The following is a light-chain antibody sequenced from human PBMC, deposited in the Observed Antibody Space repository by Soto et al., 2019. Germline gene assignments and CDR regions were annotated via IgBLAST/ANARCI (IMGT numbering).Light chain of an antibody. CDR3: MQGLQVPIT. CDR2: KVS. Sequence: DVVMTQSPLSLPVTLGQPASMSGMSNQSLANSDGIAYFSWFQQRPGRSPRRLIYKVSNRDSGVPARFSGSGSGTDFALKISRVEAEDVGVYYCMQGLQVPITFGQGTRLEIK. CDR1: QSLANSDGIAY. V-gene: IGKV2-30*01. J-gene: IGKJ5*01.